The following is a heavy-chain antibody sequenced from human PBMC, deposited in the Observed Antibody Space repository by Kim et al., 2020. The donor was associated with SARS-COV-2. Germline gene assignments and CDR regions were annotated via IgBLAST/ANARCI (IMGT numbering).Heavy chain of an antibody. D-gene: IGHD2-2*01. V-gene: IGHV3-23*01. Sequence: GGSLGLSCAASGFTFSNYAMAWVRQAPGKGLEWVSSISPLGDYTYFTDSVKGRFTVSRDNSKNTLYLQMNSLRGEDTALYYCARQTPPREGVPTAVAHWFGPWCQGARVTVSS. J-gene: IGHJ5*02. CDR2: ISPLGDYT. CDR3: ARQTPPREGVPTAVAHWFGP. CDR1: GFTFSNYA.